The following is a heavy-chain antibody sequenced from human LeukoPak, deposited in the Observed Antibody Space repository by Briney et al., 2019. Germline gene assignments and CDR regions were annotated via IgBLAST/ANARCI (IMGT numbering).Heavy chain of an antibody. CDR2: IKQDGSEK. Sequence: APGTGLEWVAKIKQDGSEKYYVASVKGRFTISRDNAKNSLCLQMNSLRAEDTAVYYCTPYDYWGQGTLVTVSS. CDR3: TPYDY. V-gene: IGHV3-7*01. J-gene: IGHJ4*02.